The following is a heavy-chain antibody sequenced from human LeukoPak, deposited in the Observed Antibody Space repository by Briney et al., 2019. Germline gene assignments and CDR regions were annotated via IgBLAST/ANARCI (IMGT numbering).Heavy chain of an antibody. CDR2: ISYDGNNE. D-gene: IGHD6-19*01. V-gene: IGHV3-30-3*01. Sequence: PGGSLRLSCAASGFTFSNYAMHWVRQAPGKGLEWVAVISYDGNNEYYADSVKGRFTISRDNSKNTLYMQMSSLRAEDTAVYYCARDIVVYTSGWYGAFDIWGQGTMVTVSS. CDR1: GFTFSNYA. J-gene: IGHJ3*02. CDR3: ARDIVVYTSGWYGAFDI.